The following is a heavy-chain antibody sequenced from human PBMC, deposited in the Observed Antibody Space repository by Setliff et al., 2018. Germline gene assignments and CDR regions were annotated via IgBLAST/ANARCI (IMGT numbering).Heavy chain of an antibody. CDR3: ARDAKIVVVHNPYYFGQ. Sequence: SETLSLTCTVSGGSISSSSYYWSWIRQPAGKGLEWIGRIYTSGSTNYNPSLKSRVTVSLDASKNQLSLKLSSVTAADTAVYYCARDAKIVVVHNPYYFGQWGQGTLVTVSS. D-gene: IGHD3-22*01. CDR1: GGSISSSSYY. CDR2: IYTSGST. V-gene: IGHV4-61*02. J-gene: IGHJ4*02.